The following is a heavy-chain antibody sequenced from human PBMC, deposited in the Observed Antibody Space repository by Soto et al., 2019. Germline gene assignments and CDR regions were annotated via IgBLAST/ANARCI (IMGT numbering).Heavy chain of an antibody. CDR3: ARPSGAFYYYYGMDV. D-gene: IGHD2-15*01. Sequence: PGESLKISCKGSGYSFTSYWIGWVRQMPGKGLEWMGIIYPGDSDTRYSPYFQGQVTISADKSISTAYLQWSSLKSSDTAMYYCARPSGAFYYYYGMDVWGQGTTVTVSS. J-gene: IGHJ6*02. CDR1: GYSFTSYW. V-gene: IGHV5-51*01. CDR2: IYPGDSDT.